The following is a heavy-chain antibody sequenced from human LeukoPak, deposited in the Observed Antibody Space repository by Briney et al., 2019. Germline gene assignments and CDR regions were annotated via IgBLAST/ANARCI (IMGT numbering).Heavy chain of an antibody. CDR2: IYHSGST. J-gene: IGHJ4*02. Sequence: SETLSLTCTVSGGSISSSSYYWGWIRQPPGKGLEWIGSIYHSGSTYYSPSLRSRVTISVDRSKNQFSLKLSSVTAADTAVYYCASSPARSYPPNHFDYWGQGTLVTVSS. CDR1: GGSISSSSYY. V-gene: IGHV4-39*07. D-gene: IGHD1-26*01. CDR3: ASSPARSYPPNHFDY.